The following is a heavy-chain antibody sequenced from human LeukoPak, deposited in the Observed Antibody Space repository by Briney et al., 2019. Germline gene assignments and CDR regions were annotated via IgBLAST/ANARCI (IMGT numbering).Heavy chain of an antibody. CDR3: ASWAGTTAGFSGPFDF. J-gene: IGHJ4*02. V-gene: IGHV3-48*01. CDR2: IRSSSRTT. CDR1: GLTFSSHS. D-gene: IGHD6-25*01. Sequence: GGSLRLSCAASGLTFSSHSMNWVRQAPGKGLEWVSHIRSSSRTTYYADSVKGRFTISRDDAKNSLYLQMNSLRGEDTAVYYCASWAGTTAGFSGPFDFRGQGTLVTVSS.